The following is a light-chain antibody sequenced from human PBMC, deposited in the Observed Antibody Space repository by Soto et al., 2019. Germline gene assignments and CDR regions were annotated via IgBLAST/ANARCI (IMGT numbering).Light chain of an antibody. Sequence: EMVLTQSPGTLSLSPGERATLSCRASQRVSSSYLAWYQQKPGQAPRLLIYGASSRATGIPDRFSGSGSGTDFTLTISRREPEDVAVYYCQQYGSSLRTFGQGTKVEIK. CDR1: QRVSSSY. CDR2: GAS. V-gene: IGKV3-20*01. CDR3: QQYGSSLRT. J-gene: IGKJ1*01.